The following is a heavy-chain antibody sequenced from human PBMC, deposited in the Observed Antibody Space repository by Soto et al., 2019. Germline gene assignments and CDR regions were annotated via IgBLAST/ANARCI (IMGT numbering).Heavy chain of an antibody. CDR2: IIPIFGTA. CDR1: GGTFSSYA. Sequence: ASVKVSCKASGGTFSSYAISWVRQAPGQGLEWMGGIIPIFGTANYAQKFQGRVTITADESTSTAYMELSSLRSEDTAVYYCARPYGDYVDYYYYGMDVWGQGTTVTVSS. D-gene: IGHD4-17*01. CDR3: ARPYGDYVDYYYYGMDV. J-gene: IGHJ6*02. V-gene: IGHV1-69*13.